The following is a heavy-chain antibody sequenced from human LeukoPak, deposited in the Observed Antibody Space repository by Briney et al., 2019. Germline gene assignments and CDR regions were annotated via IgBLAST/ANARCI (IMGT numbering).Heavy chain of an antibody. Sequence: ASVKFSCKTSGYTFTSYYIHWVRQAPGQGLEWLGIINTSGGSTTYAQKFQGRVTMTTDTSTSTVYMELTSLRSDDTAVYYCARSSAYYNEADIWGQGTMVTVSS. J-gene: IGHJ3*02. CDR1: GYTFTSYY. CDR3: ARSSAYYNEADI. D-gene: IGHD3-9*01. CDR2: INTSGGST. V-gene: IGHV1-46*01.